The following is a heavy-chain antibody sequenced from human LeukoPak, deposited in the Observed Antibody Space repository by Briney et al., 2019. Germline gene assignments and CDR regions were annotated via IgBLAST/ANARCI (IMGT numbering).Heavy chain of an antibody. V-gene: IGHV1-69*05. CDR2: IIPIFGTA. CDR1: GGTFSSYA. CDR3: AKPLIAVAGTSAFDI. Sequence: SVKVSCKASGGTFSSYAISWVRQAPGQGLEWMGRIIPIFGTANYAQKFQGRVRITTDESTSTAYMELSSLRSEDTAVYYCAKPLIAVAGTSAFDIWGQGTMVTVSS. D-gene: IGHD6-19*01. J-gene: IGHJ3*02.